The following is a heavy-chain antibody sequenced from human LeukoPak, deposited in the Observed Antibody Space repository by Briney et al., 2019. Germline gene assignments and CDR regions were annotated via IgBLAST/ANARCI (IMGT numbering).Heavy chain of an antibody. V-gene: IGHV4-59*01. Sequence: SETLSLTCTVSGGSITTYYWSWIWQPPGKGLEWIGYIYDGGSTNYNPSLESRVTISVDTSKNQFSLKLSSVTAADTAVYYCARDRGVRVLDIWGQGTMVTVSS. CDR2: IYDGGST. D-gene: IGHD3-10*01. CDR1: GGSITTYY. CDR3: ARDRGVRVLDI. J-gene: IGHJ3*02.